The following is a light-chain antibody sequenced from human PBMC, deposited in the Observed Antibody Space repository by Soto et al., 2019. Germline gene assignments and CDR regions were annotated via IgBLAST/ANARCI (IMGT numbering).Light chain of an antibody. V-gene: IGKV1-5*01. Sequence: DIQMTQSPSTLSASVGDRVTITCRASQSISSWLAWYQQKPGKAPKFLIYDASSLQSGVTSRFSCSVSGTEFTLTISGLQPDDFATDCCQQYHGPPWTFGQGNRVEFK. J-gene: IGKJ1*01. CDR3: QQYHGPPWT. CDR1: QSISSW. CDR2: DAS.